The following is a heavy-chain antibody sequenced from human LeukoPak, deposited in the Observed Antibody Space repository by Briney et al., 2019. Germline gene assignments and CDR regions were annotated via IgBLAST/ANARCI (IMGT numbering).Heavy chain of an antibody. J-gene: IGHJ4*02. V-gene: IGHV4-34*01. Sequence: PSETLSLTCAVYGGSFSGYYWSWIRQPPGKGLEWIGEINHSGSTNYNPSLKSRVTISVDTSKNQFSLKLSSVTAAGTAVYYCASKVMVRGVIINPQVDYWGQGTLVTVSS. CDR1: GGSFSGYY. CDR2: INHSGST. CDR3: ASKVMVRGVIINPQVDY. D-gene: IGHD3-10*01.